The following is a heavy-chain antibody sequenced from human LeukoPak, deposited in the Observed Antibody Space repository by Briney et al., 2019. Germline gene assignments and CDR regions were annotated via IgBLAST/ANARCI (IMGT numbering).Heavy chain of an antibody. V-gene: IGHV3-66*01. J-gene: IGHJ4*02. CDR2: IYSGGSI. D-gene: IGHD3-10*01. CDR1: GFTVSSNY. CDR3: ARDGPRAGRGVIFDS. Sequence: GGSLRLSCAASGFTVSSNYMSWVRQAPGKGLEWVSVIYSGGSIYYADSVKGRFTISRDNSKNTLYLQMNSLRAEDTAVYYCARDGPRAGRGVIFDSWGQGTLVTVAS.